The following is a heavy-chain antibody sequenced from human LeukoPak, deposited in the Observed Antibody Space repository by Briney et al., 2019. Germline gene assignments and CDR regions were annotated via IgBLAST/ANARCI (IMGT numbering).Heavy chain of an antibody. D-gene: IGHD3-3*01. J-gene: IGHJ4*02. V-gene: IGHV3-11*01. CDR3: ARGAPRGTIFGVGG. Sequence: SGGSLRLSCAASGSTFSDYYMSWIRQAPGKGLEWVSYISSSGSTIYYADSVKGRFTISRDNAKNSLYLQMNSLRAEDTAVYYCARGAPRGTIFGVGGWGQGTLVTVSS. CDR1: GSTFSDYY. CDR2: ISSSGSTI.